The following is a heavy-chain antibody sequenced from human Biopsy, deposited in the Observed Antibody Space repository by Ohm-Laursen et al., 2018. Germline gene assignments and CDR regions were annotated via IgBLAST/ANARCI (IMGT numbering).Heavy chain of an antibody. CDR3: VREPKTGTAEAWYFDL. CDR2: ISYNERT. CDR1: GASVKTSGYF. J-gene: IGHJ2*01. V-gene: IGHV4-31*03. D-gene: IGHD3-9*01. Sequence: PSQTLSLTCYVSGASVKTSGYFWAWIRQRPGKGLEWIGYISYNERTHYNPSLTSRLAISFDTSNNRISLQLRSVSVADTAVYYCVREPKTGTAEAWYFDLWGRGSPVTVPS.